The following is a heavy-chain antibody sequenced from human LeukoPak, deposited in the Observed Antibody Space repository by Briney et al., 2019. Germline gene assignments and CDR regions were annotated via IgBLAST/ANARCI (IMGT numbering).Heavy chain of an antibody. D-gene: IGHD3-3*01. CDR2: ISPSTSYI. CDR1: GFTFSSYS. J-gene: IGHJ5*02. V-gene: IGHV3-21*01. Sequence: PGGSLRLSCAASGFTFSSYSMNWVRQAPGKGLEWVSSISPSTSYIYYADSLKGRFTASRDNAKNSLYLQMNSLRAEDTAVYYCARDFCDHWGQGTLVTVSS. CDR3: ARDFCDH.